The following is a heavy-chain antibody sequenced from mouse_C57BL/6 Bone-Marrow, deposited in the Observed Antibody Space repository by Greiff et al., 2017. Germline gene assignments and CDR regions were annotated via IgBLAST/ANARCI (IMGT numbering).Heavy chain of an antibody. CDR1: GFTFSSYA. CDR3: ARDREDGYLRAMDY. V-gene: IGHV5-4*01. CDR2: ISDGGSYT. J-gene: IGHJ4*01. Sequence: EVQLQESGGGLVKPGGSLKLSCAASGFTFSSYAMSWVRQTPEKRLEWVATISDGGSYTYYPDNVKGRFTISRDNAKNNLYLQMSHLKSEDTAMYYCARDREDGYLRAMDYWGQGTSVTVSS. D-gene: IGHD2-3*01.